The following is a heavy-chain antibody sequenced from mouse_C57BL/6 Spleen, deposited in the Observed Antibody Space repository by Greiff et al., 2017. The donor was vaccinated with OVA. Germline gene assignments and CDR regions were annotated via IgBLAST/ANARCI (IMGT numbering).Heavy chain of an antibody. Sequence: VQLQQSGAELMKPGASVKLSCKATGYTFTGYWIEWVKQRPGHGLEWIGEILPGSGSTNYNEKFKGKATFTADTSSNTAYMQLSSLTTEDSAIYYCARDWDYYGSSYVDYAMDYWGQGTSVTVSS. CDR1: GYTFTGYW. CDR3: ARDWDYYGSSYVDYAMDY. J-gene: IGHJ4*01. CDR2: ILPGSGST. D-gene: IGHD1-1*01. V-gene: IGHV1-9*01.